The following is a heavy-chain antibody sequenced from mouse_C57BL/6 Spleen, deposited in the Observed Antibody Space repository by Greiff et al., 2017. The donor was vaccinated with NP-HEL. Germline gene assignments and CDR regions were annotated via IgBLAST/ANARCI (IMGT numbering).Heavy chain of an antibody. Sequence: QVQLQQPGAELVKPGASVKLSCKASGYTFTSYWMQWVKQRPGQGLEWIGEIDPSDSYTNYNQKFKGKATLTVDTSSSTAYMQLSSLTSEDSAVYYCARSWDVAYWGQGTLVTVSA. D-gene: IGHD4-1*01. CDR3: ARSWDVAY. CDR1: GYTFTSYW. J-gene: IGHJ3*01. V-gene: IGHV1-50*01. CDR2: IDPSDSYT.